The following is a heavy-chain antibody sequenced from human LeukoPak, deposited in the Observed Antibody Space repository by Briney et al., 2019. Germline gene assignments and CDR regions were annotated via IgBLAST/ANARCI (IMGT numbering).Heavy chain of an antibody. CDR3: ARDAGYCSSTSCYGVFDY. D-gene: IGHD2-2*01. J-gene: IGHJ4*02. CDR1: GFTFSTYA. CDR2: ISTSGGRT. V-gene: IGHV3-23*01. Sequence: GGSLRLSCAASGFTFSTYAVNWVRQAPGKGLEWVSAISTSGGRTYYADSVKGRFTISRDNSKNTLYLQMNSLRAEDTAVYYCARDAGYCSSTSCYGVFDYWGQGTLVTVSS.